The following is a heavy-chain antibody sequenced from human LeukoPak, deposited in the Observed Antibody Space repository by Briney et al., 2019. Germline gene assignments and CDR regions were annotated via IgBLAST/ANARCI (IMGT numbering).Heavy chain of an antibody. CDR1: GGSISSYY. V-gene: IGHV4-59*01. D-gene: IGHD3-10*01. CDR2: IDDSGST. Sequence: SETLSLTCTVSGGSISSYYWSWIRQSPGKGLEWIGYIDDSGSTSYNPSLKSRAAISIDTSKNQFSLKLSSVTAADTAVYYCARNFRDYYGSRSSSHWFDPWGQGTLVTVSS. J-gene: IGHJ5*02. CDR3: ARNFRDYYGSRSSSHWFDP.